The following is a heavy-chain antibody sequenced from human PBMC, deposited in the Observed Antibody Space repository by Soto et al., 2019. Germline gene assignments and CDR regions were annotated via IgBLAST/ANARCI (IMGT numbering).Heavy chain of an antibody. CDR1: GRTFNNYA. D-gene: IGHD3-22*01. Sequence: QVQLVQSGAEVKKPGSSVKVSCKASGRTFNNYAISWVRQAPGIGFEWLGVIIPIGGTPEHAQKFQGRVKISADESTNTAYMELSSLRSEDTAVYYCATNYYDGSGHYSIFEHWGQGTLGTVSS. CDR3: ATNYYDGSGHYSIFEH. V-gene: IGHV1-69*01. CDR2: IIPIGGTP. J-gene: IGHJ4*02.